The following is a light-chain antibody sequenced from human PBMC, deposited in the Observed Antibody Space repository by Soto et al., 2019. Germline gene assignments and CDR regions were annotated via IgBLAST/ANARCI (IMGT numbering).Light chain of an antibody. CDR1: QSISSY. Sequence: DVHMTQWPPTRSPAVSYSVIIAFWASQSISSYLNWYQQKPGKAPKLLIYAASSSQSGVPSRFSGSGSGTDFTLTISSLQPGDFATYYCQKNNSYSLKFGQGTKVDIK. CDR2: AAS. J-gene: IGKJ1*01. CDR3: QKNNSYSLK. V-gene: IGKV1-39*01.